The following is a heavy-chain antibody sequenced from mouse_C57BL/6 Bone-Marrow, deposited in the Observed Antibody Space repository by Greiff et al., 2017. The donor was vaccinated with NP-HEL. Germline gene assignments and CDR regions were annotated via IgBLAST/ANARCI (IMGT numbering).Heavy chain of an antibody. Sequence: EVKLMESGGGLVQPKGSLKLSCAASGFSFNTYAMNWVRQAPGKGLEWVARIRSKSNNYATYYADSVKDRFTISRADSDSILYLQMTNCKTVDIAVDYFMRQPYDGNSYLAVDYAMDYWGQGTTVTVSS. CDR1: GFSFNTYA. J-gene: IGHJ4*01. V-gene: IGHV10-1*01. CDR2: IRSKSNNYAT. D-gene: IGHD1-1*01. CDR3: MRQPYDGNSYLAVDYAMDY.